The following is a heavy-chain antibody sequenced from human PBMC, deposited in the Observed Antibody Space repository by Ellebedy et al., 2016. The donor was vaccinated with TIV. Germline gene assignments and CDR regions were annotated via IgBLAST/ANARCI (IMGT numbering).Heavy chain of an antibody. CDR3: ARESQRGTSSWSHVDY. CDR2: IIPSGGST. V-gene: IGHV1-46*01. J-gene: IGHJ4*02. D-gene: IGHD6-13*01. CDR1: GYTFTNYY. Sequence: AVSVKVSCKASGYTFTNYYIHWVRQAPGQGLEWLGIIIPSGGSTGYAQKFQGRVTMTRDTSTSTVYMELSSLRSEDTAVYYCARESQRGTSSWSHVDYWGQGTLVTVSS.